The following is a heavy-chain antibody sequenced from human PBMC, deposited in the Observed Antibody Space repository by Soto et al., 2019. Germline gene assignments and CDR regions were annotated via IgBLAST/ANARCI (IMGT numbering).Heavy chain of an antibody. CDR2: ISGGGYTT. CDR1: GFTFTSNA. Sequence: PGGCMRLPWEACGFTFTSNAMSWVRQTPGTGLEWVSGISGGGYTTKYADSVKGRFTISRDNSKNTWFLQIDSLRAEDTAMYYCAKQARYNSDRFGTWGQRTLVTTSS. J-gene: IGHJ5*02. CDR3: AKQARYNSDRFGT. V-gene: IGHV3-23*01. D-gene: IGHD6-19*01.